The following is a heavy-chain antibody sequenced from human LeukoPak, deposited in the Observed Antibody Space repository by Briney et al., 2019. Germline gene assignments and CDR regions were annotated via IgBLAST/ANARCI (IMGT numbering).Heavy chain of an antibody. V-gene: IGHV4-30-2*01. CDR3: ARGTFGVVTPYLNWFDP. CDR1: GGSISSGGYS. CDR2: IYHSGST. J-gene: IGHJ5*02. D-gene: IGHD3-3*01. Sequence: PSETLSLTCAVSGGSISSGGYSWSWIRQPPGKGLEWIGYIYHSGSTYYNPSLKSRVTISVDRSKNQFSLKLSSVTAADTAVYYCARGTFGVVTPYLNWFDPWGQGTLVTVSS.